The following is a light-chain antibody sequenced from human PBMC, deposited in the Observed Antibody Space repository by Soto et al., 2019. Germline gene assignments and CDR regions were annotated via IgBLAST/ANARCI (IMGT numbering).Light chain of an antibody. J-gene: IGLJ1*01. CDR2: EVS. CDR3: SSYTSSRTCV. V-gene: IGLV2-14*01. CDR1: SSDVGGYNY. Sequence: QSALTQPASVSGSPGQSITISCTGTSSDVGGYNYVSWFQQHPGTAPKLMIYEVSNRPSGVSNRFSGSKSGNTASLTISGLQAEDEADYYCSSYTSSRTCVFGTGTKLTVL.